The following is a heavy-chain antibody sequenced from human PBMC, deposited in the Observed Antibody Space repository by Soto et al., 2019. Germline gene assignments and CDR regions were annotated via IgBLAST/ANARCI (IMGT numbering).Heavy chain of an antibody. CDR2: IYYSGST. Sequence: SETLSLTCTVSGGSISSYYWSWIRQPPGKGLEWIGYIYYSGSTNYNPSLKSRVTISVDTPKNQFSLKLSSVTAADTAVYYCARTRVTYYYGSGSYSGPYFDYWGQGTLVTVSS. V-gene: IGHV4-59*01. J-gene: IGHJ4*02. CDR1: GGSISSYY. D-gene: IGHD3-10*01. CDR3: ARTRVTYYYGSGSYSGPYFDY.